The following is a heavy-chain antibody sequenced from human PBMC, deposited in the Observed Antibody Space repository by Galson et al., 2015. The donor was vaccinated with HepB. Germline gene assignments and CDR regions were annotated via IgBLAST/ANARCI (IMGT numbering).Heavy chain of an antibody. J-gene: IGHJ3*02. Sequence: SLRLSCAASGFTFSSYAMSWVRQAPGKGLEWVSVISGSGDVTYYADSVKGRFTISRDNSKNTLFLQMNSLRAEDTAVYYCAKYRESRRSAFDMWGQGTMVIVSS. CDR2: ISGSGDVT. CDR3: AKYRESRRSAFDM. D-gene: IGHD2-2*01. V-gene: IGHV3-23*01. CDR1: GFTFSSYA.